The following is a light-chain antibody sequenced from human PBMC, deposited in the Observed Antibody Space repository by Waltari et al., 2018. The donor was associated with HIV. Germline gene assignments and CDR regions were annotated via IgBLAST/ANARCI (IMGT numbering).Light chain of an antibody. V-gene: IGLV2-23*02. CDR2: EVN. CDR3: CSYSGGSTYWV. CDR1: SSDVGNYNI. J-gene: IGLJ3*02. Sequence: QSALTQPASLSGSPGQSITISCTGTSSDVGNYNIVSWYQQHPGHAPKLIIYEVNKRPSGVSNRFSASKSGNTASLTIFGLQPEDGADYYCCSYSGGSTYWVFGGGTKLTVL.